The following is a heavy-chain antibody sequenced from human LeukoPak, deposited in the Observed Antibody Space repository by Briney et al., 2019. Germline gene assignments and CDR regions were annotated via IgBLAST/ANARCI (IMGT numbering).Heavy chain of an antibody. Sequence: GTSLSLSCAASGFTFSSSVMHWVRRAPGKGLEWVALVSHDEKHDKQYPDSVKGRFTISRDNSKNTVYLQINTLSTEDSAMYYCAREGYSSGRAGVFDIWGQGTLVTVSS. CDR3: AREGYSSGRAGVFDI. V-gene: IGHV3-30*04. CDR2: VSHDEKHDK. J-gene: IGHJ3*02. D-gene: IGHD6-25*01. CDR1: GFTFSSSV.